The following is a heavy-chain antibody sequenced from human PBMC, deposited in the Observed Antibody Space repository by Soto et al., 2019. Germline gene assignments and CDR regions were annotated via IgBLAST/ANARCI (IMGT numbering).Heavy chain of an antibody. D-gene: IGHD6-13*01. V-gene: IGHV1-69*13. CDR2: IIPIFGTA. J-gene: IGHJ5*02. CDR1: GGTFSSYA. CDR3: ARDTQRVPDSNWFDP. Sequence: SVKVSCKASGGTFSSYAISWVRQAPGQGLEWMGGIIPIFGTANYAQKFQGRVTITADESTSTAYMELNSLRSEDTAVYYSARDTQRVPDSNWFDPWGQGTLVTVSS.